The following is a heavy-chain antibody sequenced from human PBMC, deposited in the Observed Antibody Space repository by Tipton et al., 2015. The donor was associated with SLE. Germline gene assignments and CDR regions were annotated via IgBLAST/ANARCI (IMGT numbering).Heavy chain of an antibody. V-gene: IGHV3-11*05. J-gene: IGHJ4*02. D-gene: IGHD6-13*01. Sequence: SLRLSCAASGFTFSDYYMSWIRQAPGKGLEWVSYISSSSSYTNYADSVKGRFTISRDNSKNTLYLQMNSLRAEDTAVYYCAKDSSWSFYFDYWGQGTLVTVSS. CDR2: ISSSSSYT. CDR1: GFTFSDYY. CDR3: AKDSSWSFYFDY.